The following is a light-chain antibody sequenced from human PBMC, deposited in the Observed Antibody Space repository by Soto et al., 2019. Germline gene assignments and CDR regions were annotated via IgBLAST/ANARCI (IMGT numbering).Light chain of an antibody. CDR1: HSIGSY. V-gene: IGKV3D-15*01. CDR3: QQYNNWPPEIT. J-gene: IGKJ5*01. Sequence: EILLTQSPATLSFSPGERATLSCRASHSIGSYLAWYQQKPGQAPRLLIYDASTRATGIPARFSGSGSGTEFTLTISSLQSEDFAVYYCQQYNNWPPEITFGQGTRLEI. CDR2: DAS.